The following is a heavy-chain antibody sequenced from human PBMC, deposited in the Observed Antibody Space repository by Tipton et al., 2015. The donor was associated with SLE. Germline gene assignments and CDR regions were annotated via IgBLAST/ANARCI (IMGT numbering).Heavy chain of an antibody. D-gene: IGHD2-8*01. CDR1: GGSISGSGHY. Sequence: TLSLTCTVSGGSISGSGHYWGWIRRPPGKGLEWIGSVLYSGTTYYTASLRSRVSISVDTSKNEFSLNLRSVTAADTAVYFCARHPEDLYSHYDWFDPWGQGILVTVSS. J-gene: IGHJ5*02. CDR3: ARHPEDLYSHYDWFDP. V-gene: IGHV4-39*07. CDR2: VLYSGTT.